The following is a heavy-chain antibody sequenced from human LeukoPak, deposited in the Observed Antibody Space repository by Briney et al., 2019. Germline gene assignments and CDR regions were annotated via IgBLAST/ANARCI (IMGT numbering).Heavy chain of an antibody. CDR2: INHSGST. D-gene: IGHD1-1*01. CDR1: GGSFSGYY. CDR3: ARAVGGSGGTGTTKGMDV. Sequence: SETLSLTCAVYGGSFSGYYWSWIRQPPGKGLEWIGEINHSGSTNYNPSLKSRVTISVDTSKNQFSLKLSSVTAADTAVYYCARAVGGSGGTGTTKGMDVWGQGTTVTVSS. J-gene: IGHJ6*02. V-gene: IGHV4-34*01.